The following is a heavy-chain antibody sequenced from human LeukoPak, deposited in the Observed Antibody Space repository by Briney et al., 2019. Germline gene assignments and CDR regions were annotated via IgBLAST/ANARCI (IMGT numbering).Heavy chain of an antibody. CDR3: AINLRRLGNDY. CDR2: IYYSGST. D-gene: IGHD7-27*01. J-gene: IGHJ4*02. V-gene: IGHV4-39*01. CDR1: GGSISSSNYF. Sequence: SETLSLTCTVSGGSISSSNYFWGWVRQPPGEGLEWIGSIYYSGSTYYNPSLKSRVTISVDASKNQFSLKLTSVTAADTAVYYCAINLRRLGNDYWGQGTLVTVSS.